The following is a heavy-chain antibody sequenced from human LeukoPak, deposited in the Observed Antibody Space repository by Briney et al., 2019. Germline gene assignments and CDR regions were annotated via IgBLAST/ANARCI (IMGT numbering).Heavy chain of an antibody. D-gene: IGHD3-22*01. CDR2: IYHSGST. CDR3: ARGWNYYDSSGYSLPYYYYMDV. Sequence: SETLSLTCAVSGYSFSSGYYWGWIRPPPGKGLEWIGIIYHSGSTYYNPSLKSRVTISVDTSKNHFSLKLSSVTAADTAVYYCARGWNYYDSSGYSLPYYYYMDVWGKGTTVTVSS. CDR1: GYSFSSGYY. V-gene: IGHV4-38-2*01. J-gene: IGHJ6*03.